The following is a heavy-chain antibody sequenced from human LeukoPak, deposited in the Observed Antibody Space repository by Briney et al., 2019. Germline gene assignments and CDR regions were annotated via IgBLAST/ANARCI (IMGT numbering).Heavy chain of an antibody. CDR2: IYSSGST. J-gene: IGHJ6*02. D-gene: IGHD6-6*01. CDR3: AGVYSSSDYYYYGMDV. CDR1: GGSVSSGDYY. Sequence: SETLSLTCAVSGGSVSSGDYYWSWIRQPPGKGLEWIGYIYSSGSTYYNSSLKSRVTISVDTSKNQFSLKLSSVTAADTAVYYCAGVYSSSDYYYYGMDVWGQGTTVTVSS. V-gene: IGHV4-30-4*01.